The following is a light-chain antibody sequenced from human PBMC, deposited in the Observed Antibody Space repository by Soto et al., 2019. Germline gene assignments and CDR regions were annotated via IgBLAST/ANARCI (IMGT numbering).Light chain of an antibody. J-gene: IGKJ4*01. CDR2: GAS. CDR3: QKYGSAPRA. Sequence: EIKMTQSRGTLYVSPGERATLSYSSSHSCSSYLAWYQQKPGQAPRLLIYGASSRATGVLATFSGSASGTEFTLTISSLQPEDIAMYYCQKYGSAPRAFGGGTNVDI. V-gene: IGKV3-15*01. CDR1: HSCSSY.